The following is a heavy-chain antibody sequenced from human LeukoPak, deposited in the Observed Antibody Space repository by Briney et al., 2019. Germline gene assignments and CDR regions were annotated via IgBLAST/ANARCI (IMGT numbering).Heavy chain of an antibody. D-gene: IGHD6-19*01. J-gene: IGHJ4*02. Sequence: SETLSLTCTGSGGSISSHYWSWIRQPPGKGLEWIGYIYYSGSTNYNPSLKSRVTISVDTSKNQFSLKLSSVTAADTAVYYCAGGFSIAVAGGFDYWGQGTLVTVSS. CDR1: GGSISSHY. CDR3: AGGFSIAVAGGFDY. CDR2: IYYSGST. V-gene: IGHV4-59*11.